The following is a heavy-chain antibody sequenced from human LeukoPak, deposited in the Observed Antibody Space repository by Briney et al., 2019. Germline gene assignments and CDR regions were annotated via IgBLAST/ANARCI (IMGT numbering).Heavy chain of an antibody. J-gene: IGHJ4*02. V-gene: IGHV4-59*01. D-gene: IGHD6-6*01. CDR2: IYYSGST. Sequence: SETLSLTCTVSGGSISSDYWSWIRQPPGKGLEWIGYIYYSGSTNYNPSLKSRVTISVDTSKNQFSLKLSSVTAADTAVYYCARQSIAARTFDYWGQGTLVTVSS. CDR1: GGSISSDY. CDR3: ARQSIAARTFDY.